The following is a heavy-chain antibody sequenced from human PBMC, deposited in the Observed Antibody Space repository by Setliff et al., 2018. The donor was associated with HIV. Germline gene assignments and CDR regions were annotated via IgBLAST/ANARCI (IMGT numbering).Heavy chain of an antibody. CDR2: IKQDGSER. J-gene: IGHJ3*02. Sequence: GGSLRFSCAASGFTFSSYWMSWVRQAPGKGLEWVANIKQDGSERYYLDSVKGRFSISRDNAKNSVYLQMNSLRAEDTAVYYCARGPGCGGDCRAFAMDSFVMWGQGTKVTVSS. D-gene: IGHD2-21*02. CDR1: GFTFSSYW. V-gene: IGHV3-7*03. CDR3: ARGPGCGGDCRAFAMDSFVM.